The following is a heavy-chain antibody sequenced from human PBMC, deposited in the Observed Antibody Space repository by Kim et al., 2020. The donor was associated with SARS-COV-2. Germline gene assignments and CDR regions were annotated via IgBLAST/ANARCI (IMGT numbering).Heavy chain of an antibody. D-gene: IGHD6-13*01. CDR3: ARVKHLQAYSSSWAVGMDV. Sequence: ASVKVSCKASGYTFTSYDINWVRQATGQGLEWMGWMNPNSGNTGYAQKFQGRVTMTRNTSISTAYMELSSLRSEDTAVYYCARVKHLQAYSSSWAVGMDVWGQGTTVTVSS. J-gene: IGHJ6*02. CDR1: GYTFTSYD. V-gene: IGHV1-8*01. CDR2: MNPNSGNT.